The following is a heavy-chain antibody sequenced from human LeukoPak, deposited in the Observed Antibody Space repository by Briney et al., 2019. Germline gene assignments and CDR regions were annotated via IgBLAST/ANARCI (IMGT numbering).Heavy chain of an antibody. CDR2: IYSGGST. J-gene: IGHJ6*02. CDR3: ARDLVSSSWYYIPTFYGMDV. Sequence: PGGSLRLSCAASGFTVSSNYMSWVRQAPGKGLEWVSVIYSGGSTYYADSVKGRFTISRDNSKNTLYLQMNSLRAEDTAVYYCARDLVSSSWYYIPTFYGMDVWGQGTTVTVSS. CDR1: GFTVSSNY. D-gene: IGHD6-13*01. V-gene: IGHV3-53*01.